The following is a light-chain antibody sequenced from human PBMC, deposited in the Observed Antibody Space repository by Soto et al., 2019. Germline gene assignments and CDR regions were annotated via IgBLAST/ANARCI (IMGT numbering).Light chain of an antibody. J-gene: IGKJ4*01. CDR2: KAS. CDR1: QSIRIW. CDR3: QQYHSYSLT. Sequence: DIQMTQSPSTLAASVGDRVTITCRASQSIRIWLAGYQQKTGNAPKLLIYKASSLEGGVTSRFSGSGSGTDLTLTISSLQPDDFATYYCQQYHSYSLTFGGGTKVDIK. V-gene: IGKV1-5*03.